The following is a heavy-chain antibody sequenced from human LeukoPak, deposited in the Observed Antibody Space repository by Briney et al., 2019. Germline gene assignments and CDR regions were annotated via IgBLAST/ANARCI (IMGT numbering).Heavy chain of an antibody. CDR3: ARDDYSSSPHWYY. J-gene: IGHJ4*02. D-gene: IGHD6-6*01. CDR1: GYTFTSYY. Sequence: ASVKVSCKASGYTFTSYYMHWVRQAPGQGLEWMGIINPSGGSTSYAQKFQGRVTMTTDTSTSTAYMELRSLRSDDTAVYYCARDDYSSSPHWYYWGQGTLVTVSS. V-gene: IGHV1-46*01. CDR2: INPSGGST.